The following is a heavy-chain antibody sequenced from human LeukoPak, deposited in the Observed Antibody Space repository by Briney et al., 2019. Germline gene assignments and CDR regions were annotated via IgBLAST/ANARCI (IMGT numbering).Heavy chain of an antibody. CDR1: GFNFNNYG. CDR2: VSYDGSKK. V-gene: IGHV3-30*18. Sequence: GGSLRLSCAASGFNFNNYGLHWVRQAPGKGLEWVAVVSYDGSKKYYADPVKGRFTISRDNSKNTLYLQMNSLRAEDTAVYYCAKWAVLLWFGESSSGYYFDYWGQGALVTVSS. D-gene: IGHD3-10*01. J-gene: IGHJ4*02. CDR3: AKWAVLLWFGESSSGYYFDY.